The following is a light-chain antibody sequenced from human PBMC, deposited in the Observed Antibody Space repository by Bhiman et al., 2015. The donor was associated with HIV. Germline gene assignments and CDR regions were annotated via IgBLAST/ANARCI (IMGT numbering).Light chain of an antibody. J-gene: IGLJ1*01. CDR3: GTWDSSLSAGGV. Sequence: QSVLTQPPSVSAAPGQKVTILCSGDTSNIGNNWVSWYQQLPGTAPKLLIYDTKWRPSGIPDRFSGSKSGTSATLDITGLQTGDEADYYCGTWDSSLSAGGVFGTGTKVTVL. V-gene: IGLV1-51*01. CDR1: TSNIGNNW. CDR2: DTK.